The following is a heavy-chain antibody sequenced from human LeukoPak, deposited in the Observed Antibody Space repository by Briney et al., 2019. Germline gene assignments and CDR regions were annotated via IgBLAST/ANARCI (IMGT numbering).Heavy chain of an antibody. V-gene: IGHV3-48*01. Sequence: GGSLRLSCAASGFTFSSYSMNWVRQAPGKGLEWVSYISSSSTIYYADSVKGRFTISRDNAKNSLYLQMNSLRAEDTAVYYCAREGNWKRFDYWGQGTLVTVSS. CDR1: GFTFSSYS. J-gene: IGHJ4*02. CDR3: AREGNWKRFDY. CDR2: ISSSSTI. D-gene: IGHD1-20*01.